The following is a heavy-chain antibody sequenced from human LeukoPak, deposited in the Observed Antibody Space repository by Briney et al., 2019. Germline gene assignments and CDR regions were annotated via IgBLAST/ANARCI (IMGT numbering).Heavy chain of an antibody. CDR1: GGSFSGYY. V-gene: IGHV4-34*01. CDR3: ARGVGVRYFDWSGLYYYYYYGMDV. D-gene: IGHD3-9*01. J-gene: IGHJ6*02. Sequence: PSEILSLTCAVYGGSFSGYYWSWIRQPPGKGLEWIGEINHSGGTNYNPSLKSRVTISVDTSKNQFSLKLSSVTAADTAVYYCARGVGVRYFDWSGLYYYYYYGMDVWGQGTTVTVSS. CDR2: INHSGGT.